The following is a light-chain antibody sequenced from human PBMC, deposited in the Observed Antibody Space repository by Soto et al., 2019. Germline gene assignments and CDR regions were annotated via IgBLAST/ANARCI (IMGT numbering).Light chain of an antibody. Sequence: EIVMTQSPATLSVSPGDRATLSCRASQSVRSCLAWYQQKPGQSPRLLISGASTRATGFPARFSGSGSGTEFTLTISNLQSEDFAVYYCQQYNNWPYTFGQGTKLEIK. J-gene: IGKJ2*01. CDR3: QQYNNWPYT. CDR1: QSVRSC. CDR2: GAS. V-gene: IGKV3-15*01.